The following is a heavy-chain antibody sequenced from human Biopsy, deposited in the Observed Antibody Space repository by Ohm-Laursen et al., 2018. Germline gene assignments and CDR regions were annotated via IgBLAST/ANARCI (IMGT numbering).Heavy chain of an antibody. D-gene: IGHD6-19*01. CDR1: GGCISSDY. Sequence: SETLSLTCSVSGGCISSDYWSWIRQTPGKGLEWIGYIYYSGSNNYNPSLKSRVTISVDTSKNQFSLRLNSVTAADTAVYYCARATNKTGWPYYDVYGMDVWGQGTTVTVSS. CDR3: ARATNKTGWPYYDVYGMDV. CDR2: IYYSGSN. V-gene: IGHV4-59*01. J-gene: IGHJ6*02.